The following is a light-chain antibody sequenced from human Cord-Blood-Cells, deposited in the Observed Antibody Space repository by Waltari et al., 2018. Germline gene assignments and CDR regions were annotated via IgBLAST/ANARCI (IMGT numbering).Light chain of an antibody. J-gene: IGLJ2*01. CDR1: SGSIASNY. V-gene: IGLV6-57*01. CDR3: QSYDSSNHKV. Sequence: NFMLTQPHSVSESPGKTVTISCTRSSGSIASNYVQWYQQRPGSSPTPVIYEDNQRPCGVPDRFSGSIDSSSNSASLTISGLKTEDEADYYCQSYDSSNHKVFGGGTKLTVL. CDR2: EDN.